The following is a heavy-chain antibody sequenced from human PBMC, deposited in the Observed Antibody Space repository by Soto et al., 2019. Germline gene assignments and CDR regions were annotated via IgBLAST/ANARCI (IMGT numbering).Heavy chain of an antibody. Sequence: QITLKESGPTLVKPTQTLTLTCTFSGFSLSTSGVGVGWIRQSPGKALQWLALIYWNGDRRYNPSLKTRLTVTKDTSKNQVVLSLTNMDPVDTARYYCAHRPSGWFLLDHWGQGTLVTVSS. CDR2: IYWNGDR. D-gene: IGHD6-19*01. V-gene: IGHV2-5*01. CDR1: GFSLSTSGVG. CDR3: AHRPSGWFLLDH. J-gene: IGHJ4*02.